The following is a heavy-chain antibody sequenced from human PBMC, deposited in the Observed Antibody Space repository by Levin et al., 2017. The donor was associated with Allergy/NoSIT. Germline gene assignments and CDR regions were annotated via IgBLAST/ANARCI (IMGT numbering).Heavy chain of an antibody. V-gene: IGHV1-24*01. J-gene: IGHJ5*02. CDR2: FDPEDGET. CDR3: ATLRGYSYGYSPDVNWFDP. CDR1: GYTLTELS. D-gene: IGHD5-18*01. Sequence: GESLKISCKVSGYTLTELSMHWVRQAPGKGLEWMGGFDPEDGETIYAQKFQGRVTMTEDTSTDTAYMELSSLRSEDTAVYYCATLRGYSYGYSPDVNWFDPWGQGTLVTVSS.